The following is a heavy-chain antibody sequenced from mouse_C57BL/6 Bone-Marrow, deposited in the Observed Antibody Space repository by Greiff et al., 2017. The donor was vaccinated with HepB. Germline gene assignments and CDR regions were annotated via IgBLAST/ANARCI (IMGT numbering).Heavy chain of an antibody. J-gene: IGHJ4*01. D-gene: IGHD2-5*01. V-gene: IGHV3-8*01. CDR3: ERYSKWGHDMDD. CDR2: ISYSGST. CDR1: GYSITSDY. Sequence: EVQLVESGPGLAKPSQTLSLTCSVTGYSITSDYWNWIRKFPGNKLEYMGYISYSGSTYYNPSLKSRISITRNTSKNQYYLQLKSVTTEDTAKYYCERYSKWGHDMDDWGQGTTDTVSS.